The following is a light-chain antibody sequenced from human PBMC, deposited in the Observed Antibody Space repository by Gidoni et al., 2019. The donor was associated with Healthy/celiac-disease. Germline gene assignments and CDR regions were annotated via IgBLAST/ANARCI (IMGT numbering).Light chain of an antibody. Sequence: ARQMTQSPSSLSASVGDRVTITCRASQGIRNDLGWYQQKPGKAPKLLIYAASSLQSGVPSRFSGSGSGTDFTLTISSLQPEYFATYYCLQDYHYPYTFXXXTKLEIK. CDR2: AAS. J-gene: IGKJ2*01. CDR1: QGIRND. V-gene: IGKV1-6*01. CDR3: LQDYHYPYT.